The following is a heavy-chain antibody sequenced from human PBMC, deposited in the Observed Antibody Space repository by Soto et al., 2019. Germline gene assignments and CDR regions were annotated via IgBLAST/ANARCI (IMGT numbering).Heavy chain of an antibody. CDR2: IKQDGSEK. V-gene: IGHV3-7*03. CDR3: ARDHRSIVVVVAGNI. D-gene: IGHD2-15*01. Sequence: PGGSLRLSCAASGFTFSSYWMSWVRQAPGKGLEWVANIKQDGSEKYYVDSVKGRFTISRDNAKNSLYLQMNSPRAEDTAVYYCARDHRSIVVVVAGNIWGQGTLVTVSS. CDR1: GFTFSSYW. J-gene: IGHJ4*02.